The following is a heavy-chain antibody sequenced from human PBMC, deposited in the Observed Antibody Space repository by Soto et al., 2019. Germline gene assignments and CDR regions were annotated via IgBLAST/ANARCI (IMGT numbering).Heavy chain of an antibody. CDR2: ISGSGGST. J-gene: IGHJ4*02. Sequence: EVQLLESGGGLVQPGGSLRLSCAASGFTFSSYAMSWVRQAPGKGLEWVSAISGSGGSTYYADSVKGRFTISRDNSKHTLYLQMTSLRAEDTAVYYCAKTSTVSPAVAPHHLDYWGQGTLVTVSS. CDR3: AKTSTVSPAVAPHHLDY. D-gene: IGHD4-17*01. V-gene: IGHV3-23*01. CDR1: GFTFSSYA.